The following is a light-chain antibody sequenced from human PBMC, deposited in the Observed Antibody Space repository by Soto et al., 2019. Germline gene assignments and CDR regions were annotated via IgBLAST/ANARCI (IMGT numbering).Light chain of an antibody. J-gene: IGKJ1*01. CDR2: TTS. CDR1: QSVSSN. CDR3: QQYNNGPSLT. V-gene: IGKV3-15*01. Sequence: EIVLTQSPATLSVSPGERVTLSCRASQSVSSNLAWYQQQPGQAPRLLIYTTSNRATGIPARFSGSGSGTEFSLSISSLQSEDFAVYYCQQYNNGPSLTFGQGTKVDIK.